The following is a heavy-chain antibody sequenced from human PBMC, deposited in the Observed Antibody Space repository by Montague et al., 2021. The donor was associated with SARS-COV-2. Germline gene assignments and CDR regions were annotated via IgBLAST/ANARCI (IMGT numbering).Heavy chain of an antibody. CDR1: GVSLSSSSFY. Sequence: SETLSLTCTVSGVSLSSSSFYWGWIRRPPGKGLEWIGSIYCSGSTYYNPSLKSRVSISVDTSKKQLSLRLSSVTAADTAVYYCASSSNSSRWYSFDYWGQGTMVAVSS. CDR3: ASSSNSSRWYSFDY. D-gene: IGHD6-13*01. J-gene: IGHJ4*02. V-gene: IGHV4-39*01. CDR2: IYCSGST.